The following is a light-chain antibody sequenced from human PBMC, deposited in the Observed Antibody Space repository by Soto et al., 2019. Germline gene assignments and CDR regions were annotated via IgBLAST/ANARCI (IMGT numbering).Light chain of an antibody. CDR1: QNIRTY. CDR2: AAS. CDR3: QQTLSVPRT. V-gene: IGKV1-39*01. Sequence: DIQMTQSPRFLSASVGDRVTITCRASQNIRTYLTWYQQKPGKGPTVLIYAASTLQRGVPSRFSGSTTATDFTLTITGLQPEDSATYYCQQTLSVPRTFGLGTKVEIK. J-gene: IGKJ1*01.